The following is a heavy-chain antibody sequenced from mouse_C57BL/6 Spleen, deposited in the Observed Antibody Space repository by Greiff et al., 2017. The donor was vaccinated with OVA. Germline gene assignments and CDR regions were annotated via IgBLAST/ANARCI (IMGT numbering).Heavy chain of an antibody. CDR1: GYTFTDYY. V-gene: IGHV1-26*01. CDR3: ARYPPYH. J-gene: IGHJ2*01. CDR2: INPNNGGT. Sequence: EVQLQQSGPELVKPGASVKISCKASGYTFTDYYMNWVKQSHGKSLEWIGDINPNNGGTSYNQKFKGKATLTVDKSSSTAYMELRSLTSEDSAVYYCARYPPYHWGQGTTLTVSS.